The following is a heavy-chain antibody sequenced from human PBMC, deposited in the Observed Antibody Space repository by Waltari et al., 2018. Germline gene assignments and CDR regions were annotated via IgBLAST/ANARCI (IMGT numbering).Heavy chain of an antibody. D-gene: IGHD1-1*01. V-gene: IGHV1-69*05. Sequence: QVQLVQSGAEVKKPGSSVKVSCKASGGTFSSYAISWVRQAPGQGLEWMGGIIPIFGTANYAQKFQGRVTITTDESTSTAYMELSSLRSEDTAVYYCARPRHGPGTAYYYYYYGMDVWGQGTTVTVSS. CDR2: IIPIFGTA. CDR3: ARPRHGPGTAYYYYYYGMDV. J-gene: IGHJ6*02. CDR1: GGTFSSYA.